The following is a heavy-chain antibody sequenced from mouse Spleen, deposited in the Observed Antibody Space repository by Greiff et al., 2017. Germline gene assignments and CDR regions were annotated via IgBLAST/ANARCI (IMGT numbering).Heavy chain of an antibody. J-gene: IGHJ1*03. CDR2: INYDGSST. CDR1: GFTFSDYY. Sequence: DVMLVESEGGLVQPGSSMKLSCTASGFTFSDYYMAWVRQVPEKGLEWVANINYDGSSTYYLDSLKSRFIISRDNAKNILYLQMSSLKSEDTATYYCARDHGRYFDVWGTGTTVTVSS. V-gene: IGHV5-16*01. CDR3: ARDHGRYFDV. D-gene: IGHD1-1*01.